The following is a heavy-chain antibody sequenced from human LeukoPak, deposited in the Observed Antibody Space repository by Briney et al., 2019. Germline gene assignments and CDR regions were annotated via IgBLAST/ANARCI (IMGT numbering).Heavy chain of an antibody. D-gene: IGHD3-10*01. CDR2: ISAYNGNT. Sequence: ASVKVSCKTSGYIFTSYGISWVRQAPGQGLEWMGWISAYNGNTNYAQKLQGRVTMTTDTSTSTAYMELRSLRSDDTAVYYCARDHAAYGSGPGAFDIWGQGTMVTVSS. CDR3: ARDHAAYGSGPGAFDI. J-gene: IGHJ3*02. CDR1: GYIFTSYG. V-gene: IGHV1-18*01.